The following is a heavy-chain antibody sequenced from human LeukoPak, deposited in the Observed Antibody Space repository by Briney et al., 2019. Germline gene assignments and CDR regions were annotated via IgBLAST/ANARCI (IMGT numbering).Heavy chain of an antibody. CDR1: GGSISSGDYY. CDR2: IYYSGST. J-gene: IGHJ4*02. Sequence: SQTLSLTCTVSGGSISSGDYYWSWIRQPPGKGLEWIGYIYYSGSTYYNPSLKSRVTISVDTSKNQFSPKLSSVTAADTAVYYCASMYDFWSGYYYWGQGTLVTVSS. D-gene: IGHD3-3*01. CDR3: ASMYDFWSGYYY. V-gene: IGHV4-30-4*08.